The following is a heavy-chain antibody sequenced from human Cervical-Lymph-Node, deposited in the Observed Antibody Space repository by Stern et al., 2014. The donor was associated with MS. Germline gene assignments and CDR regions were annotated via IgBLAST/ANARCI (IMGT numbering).Heavy chain of an antibody. CDR3: ARGNAASFDY. Sequence: VQLVESGGGVVQPGRSLRLSCAASGFTFSSSAMHWVRQAPGKGLEWVAVISYDGSNKYYADSVKGRFTISRDNSKNTLYLQMNSLRAEDTAVYYCARGNAASFDYWGQGTLVTVSS. V-gene: IGHV3-30*01. CDR1: GFTFSSSA. D-gene: IGHD4-11*01. J-gene: IGHJ4*02. CDR2: ISYDGSNK.